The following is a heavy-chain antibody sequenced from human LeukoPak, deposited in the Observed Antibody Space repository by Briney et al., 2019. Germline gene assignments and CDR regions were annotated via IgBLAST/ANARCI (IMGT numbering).Heavy chain of an antibody. J-gene: IGHJ3*01. CDR2: ISGSGGST. D-gene: IGHD1-14*01. CDR1: GFTFSTYA. CDR3: AKRITVVARDAFDF. Sequence: GGSLRLSCAASGFTFSTYAMSWVRQAPGKGLEWGSSISGSGGSTFYADSVKGRFTISRDNSKDTLYLQMNSLRAEDTAIYYCAKRITVVARDAFDFWGQGTMVTVSS. V-gene: IGHV3-23*01.